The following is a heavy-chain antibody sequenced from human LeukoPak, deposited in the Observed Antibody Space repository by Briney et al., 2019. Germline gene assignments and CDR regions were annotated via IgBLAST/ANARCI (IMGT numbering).Heavy chain of an antibody. CDR1: GGSISSSSSY. D-gene: IGHD6-13*01. CDR3: ARHGDVLLHSSWYGGFDY. J-gene: IGHJ4*02. CDR2: IYYSGST. Sequence: SETLSLTCTVSGGSISSSSSYWGWIRQPPGKGLEWIGSIYYSGSTYYNPSLKSRVTISVDTSKNQFSLKLSSVTAADTAVYYCARHGDVLLHSSWYGGFDYWGQGTLVTVSS. V-gene: IGHV4-39*01.